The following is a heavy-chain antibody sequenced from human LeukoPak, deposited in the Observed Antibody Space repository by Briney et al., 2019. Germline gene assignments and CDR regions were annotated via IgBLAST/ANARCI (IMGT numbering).Heavy chain of an antibody. V-gene: IGHV5-51*01. CDR1: GYSFTTSW. J-gene: IGHJ4*02. D-gene: IGHD1-26*01. CDR3: ARSALSSGSLYYFEY. Sequence: GESLKISCKGSGYSFTTSWIGWVRQMPGKALKWMGIIYPGDSDTRYSPSLQGQVTISADRSTSTAYLQWSSLKASDTAIYYCARSALSSGSLYYFEYWGQGTLVTVSS. CDR2: IYPGDSDT.